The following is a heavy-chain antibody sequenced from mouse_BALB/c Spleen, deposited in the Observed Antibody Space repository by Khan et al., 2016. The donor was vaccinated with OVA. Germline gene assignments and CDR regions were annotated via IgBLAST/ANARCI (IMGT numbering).Heavy chain of an antibody. V-gene: IGHV2-9*02. CDR3: ARECHPSNYFDY. CDR2: IWSSGNT. J-gene: IGHJ2*01. Sequence: VQLQESGPGLVAPSQSLSITCTVSGFSLTSYGIQWLRQPPGKDLEWLGVIWSSGNTYYNSALMSRLSISKDNSKSQVLLKMNSLQTADTAIYYCARECHPSNYFDYWGQGTTLTVSS. D-gene: IGHD2-10*02. CDR1: GFSLTSYG.